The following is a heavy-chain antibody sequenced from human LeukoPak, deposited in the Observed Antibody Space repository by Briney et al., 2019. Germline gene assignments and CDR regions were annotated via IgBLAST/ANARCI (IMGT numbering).Heavy chain of an antibody. D-gene: IGHD6-13*01. CDR2: ISAYNGNT. J-gene: IGHJ4*02. CDR1: GYTFTSYG. V-gene: IGHV1-18*01. Sequence: ASVKASCKASGYTFTSYGISWVRQAPGQGLEWMGWISAYNGNTNYAQKLQGRVTMTTDTSTSTAYMELRSLRSDDTAVYYCARDYSGSWYARGLFDYWGQGTLVTVSS. CDR3: ARDYSGSWYARGLFDY.